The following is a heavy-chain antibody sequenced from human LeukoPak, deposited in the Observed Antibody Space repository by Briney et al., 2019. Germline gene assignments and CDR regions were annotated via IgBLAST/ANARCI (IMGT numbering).Heavy chain of an antibody. J-gene: IGHJ4*02. V-gene: IGHV4-38-2*02. CDR2: IYHSGST. CDR1: GYSISSGYY. D-gene: IGHD6-13*01. Sequence: SETLSLTCTVSGYSISSGYYWGWIRQPPGKGLEWIGSIYHSGSTYYNPSLKSRVTISVDTSKNQFSLKLSSVTAADTAVYYCARDLRYSSSRTTFDYWGQGTLVTVSS. CDR3: ARDLRYSSSRTTFDY.